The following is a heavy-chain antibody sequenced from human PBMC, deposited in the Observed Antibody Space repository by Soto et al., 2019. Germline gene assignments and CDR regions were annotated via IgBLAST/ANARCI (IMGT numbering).Heavy chain of an antibody. V-gene: IGHV1-45*02. CDR1: GYTFTSYA. CDR3: ARGGTTGSYYYYGMDV. D-gene: IGHD1-1*01. J-gene: IGHJ6*02. CDR2: ITPFNGNT. Sequence: SVKVSCKASGYTFTSYAMHWVRQAPGQRLEWMGWITPFNGNTNYAQKFQDRVTITRDRSMSTAYMELSSLRSEDTAMYYCARGGTTGSYYYYGMDVWGQGTTVTVSS.